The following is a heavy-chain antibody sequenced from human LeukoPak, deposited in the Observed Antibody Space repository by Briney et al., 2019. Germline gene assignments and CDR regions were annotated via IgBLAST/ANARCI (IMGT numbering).Heavy chain of an antibody. V-gene: IGHV1-8*03. Sequence: ASVKVSCKASGYTFTSYDINWVRQATGQGLEWMGWVNPNSGNTGYAQKFQGRVTITRNTSISTAYMELSSLRSEDTAVYYCARAAQRPNNAFDIWGQGTMVTVSS. D-gene: IGHD2-2*01. CDR2: VNPNSGNT. CDR3: ARAAQRPNNAFDI. CDR1: GYTFTSYD. J-gene: IGHJ3*02.